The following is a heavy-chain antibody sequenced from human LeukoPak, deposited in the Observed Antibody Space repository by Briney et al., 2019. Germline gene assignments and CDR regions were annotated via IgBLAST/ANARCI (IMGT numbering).Heavy chain of an antibody. CDR2: VSWKSGSI. J-gene: IGHJ4*02. Sequence: GGSLRLSCAASGFTFDDYAMHWVRQAPGKGLEWVSGVSWKSGSIGYADSVKGRFTISRDNAKNSLYLQMNSLRAEDTALYYCAKVGLYYDSSGYYDYWGQGTLVTVSS. CDR3: AKVGLYYDSSGYYDY. V-gene: IGHV3-9*01. CDR1: GFTFDDYA. D-gene: IGHD3-22*01.